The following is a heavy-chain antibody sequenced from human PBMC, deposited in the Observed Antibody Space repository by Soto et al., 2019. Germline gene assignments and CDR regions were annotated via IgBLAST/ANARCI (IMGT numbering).Heavy chain of an antibody. CDR1: GFTLSSYS. D-gene: IGHD5-18*01. J-gene: IGHJ6*02. CDR3: ARMFGFSYGPANRGMDV. V-gene: IGHV3-30*04. CDR2: ISSDGTEK. Sequence: QVQLVESGGGVARPGRSLRLFCAASGFTLSSYSLHWVRQSPGKGLEWVAAISSDGTEKHYADSVKGRFTISRDNSKNPLSLQLNSLRTEDTAVYYCARMFGFSYGPANRGMDVWGQGTTVTVSS.